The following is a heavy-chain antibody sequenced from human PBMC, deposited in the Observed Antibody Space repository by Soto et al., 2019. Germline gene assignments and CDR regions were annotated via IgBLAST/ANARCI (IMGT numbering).Heavy chain of an antibody. Sequence: GGSLRLSCEGSGFTFRDYYISWIRQAPGKGLEWISFSSNSGTFSRYADSVKGRFSISRDNTKNLLYLQMNSLRAEDTPVYYCARLLGRSYSFRHHSALDVWGQGTTVTVSS. D-gene: IGHD5-18*01. J-gene: IGHJ6*02. CDR3: ARLLGRSYSFRHHSALDV. V-gene: IGHV3-11*06. CDR1: GFTFRDYY. CDR2: SSNSGTFS.